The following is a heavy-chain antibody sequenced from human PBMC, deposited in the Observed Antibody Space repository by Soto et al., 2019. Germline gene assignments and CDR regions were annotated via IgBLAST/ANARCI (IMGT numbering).Heavy chain of an antibody. CDR3: ARMKLASLDH. V-gene: IGHV1-2*02. CDR2: INPDSGAT. CDR1: GYSFTGYY. Sequence: HEHLVQSGAEVKRPGASLKVSCKASGYSFTGYYIHWVRQAPGQGLEWMGWINPDSGATNYAQNFQGRVTLTSDTSISTASMDLTSLTSDDTAVYYCARMKLASLDHWGQGTLVTVSS. J-gene: IGHJ4*02.